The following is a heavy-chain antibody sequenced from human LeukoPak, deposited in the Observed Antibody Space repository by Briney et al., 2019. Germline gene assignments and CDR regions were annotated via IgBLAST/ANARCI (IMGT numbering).Heavy chain of an antibody. Sequence: ASVNVSCKASGYTFTSYYMHWVRQAPGQGLEWMGIINPSGGSTSYAQKFQGRVTMTRDTSTSTVYMELSSLRSEDTAVYYCARGSLKILEWLSPYNWFDPWGQGTLVTVSS. CDR1: GYTFTSYY. CDR2: INPSGGST. V-gene: IGHV1-46*01. J-gene: IGHJ5*02. CDR3: ARGSLKILEWLSPYNWFDP. D-gene: IGHD3-3*01.